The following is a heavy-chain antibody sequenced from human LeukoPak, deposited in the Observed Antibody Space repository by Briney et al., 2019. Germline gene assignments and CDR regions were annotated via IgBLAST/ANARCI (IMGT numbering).Heavy chain of an antibody. V-gene: IGHV4-59*12. CDR3: ARDRAMYCSGGSCPNWFDP. CDR1: GGSISSYY. CDR2: IYYSGST. J-gene: IGHJ5*02. D-gene: IGHD2-15*01. Sequence: SETLSLTCTVSGGSISSYYWSWIRQPPGKGLEWIGYIYYSGSTNYNPSLKSRVTISVDTSKNQFSLKLSSVTAADTAVYYCARDRAMYCSGGSCPNWFDPWGQGTLVTVSS.